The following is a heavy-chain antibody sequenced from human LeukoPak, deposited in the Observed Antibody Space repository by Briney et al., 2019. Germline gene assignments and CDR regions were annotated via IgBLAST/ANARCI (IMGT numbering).Heavy chain of an antibody. J-gene: IGHJ1*01. D-gene: IGHD2-2*02. CDR2: ISSSSSTI. CDR1: GFIFSSYS. CDR3: ARDYVGYSEH. Sequence: GGSLRLSCAASGFIFSSYSMNWVRQAPGKGLEWVSYISSSSSTIYYADSVKGRFTISRDNAKNSLYLQMNGLRAEDTAVYYCARDYVGYSEHWGQGTLVTVSS. V-gene: IGHV3-48*04.